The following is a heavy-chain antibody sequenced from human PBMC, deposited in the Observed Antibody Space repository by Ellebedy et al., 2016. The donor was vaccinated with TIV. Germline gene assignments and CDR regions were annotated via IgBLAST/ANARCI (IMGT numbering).Heavy chain of an antibody. CDR2: ISAYNRNT. Sequence: AASVTVSCKGSGYDLGSYSIAWVRQAPGQAPEWMGGISAYNRNTHYAQRLQDRVTMTTDTSTSTAYMELRSLRSDDTAVYYCATSATFIAGGRADYWGQGTLVTVSS. J-gene: IGHJ4*02. CDR3: ATSATFIAGGRADY. CDR1: GYDLGSYS. V-gene: IGHV1-18*01. D-gene: IGHD6-13*01.